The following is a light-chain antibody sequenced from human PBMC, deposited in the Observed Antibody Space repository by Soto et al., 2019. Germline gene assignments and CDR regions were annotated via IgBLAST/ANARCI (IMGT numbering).Light chain of an antibody. CDR1: LTIGDS. J-gene: IGKJ4*01. Sequence: DIRMTQSPSSLSASVGDRFTITCRSSLTIGDSLSWFQQKVGKPPTLLIYGASALQSGVPARFSGSGSGTEFTLTITSLQTEDFATYYCQQSSSTPLTFGGGTKVDIK. CDR2: GAS. CDR3: QQSSSTPLT. V-gene: IGKV1-39*01.